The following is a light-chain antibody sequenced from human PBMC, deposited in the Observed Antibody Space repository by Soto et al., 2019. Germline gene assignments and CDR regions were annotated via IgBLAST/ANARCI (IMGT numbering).Light chain of an antibody. CDR2: GNI. J-gene: IGLJ2*01. CDR3: HSYDSSLGGYVV. Sequence: QSVLTQPPSVSGAPGQSVTISCNGSSSNIGAGYDVHWYQHLPGTAPKLLIYGNINRPSGVPDRFSGSKSGTSASLAITGLQAEDEADYYCHSYDSSLGGYVVFGGGTKLTVL. CDR1: SSNIGAGYD. V-gene: IGLV1-40*01.